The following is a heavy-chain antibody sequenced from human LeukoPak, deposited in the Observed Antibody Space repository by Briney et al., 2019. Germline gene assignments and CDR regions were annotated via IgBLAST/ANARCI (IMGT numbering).Heavy chain of an antibody. Sequence: PSETLSLTCTVSGGSISGYYWSWIRQPPGKGLECIGYIYYRGSTNYNPSLKSRVTISVDTSRNQFSLKLTSVTAADTAVYYCAKVGDRDSSGYYWGFEYWGQGTLVTVSS. V-gene: IGHV4-59*08. J-gene: IGHJ4*02. CDR3: AKVGDRDSSGYYWGFEY. D-gene: IGHD3-22*01. CDR2: IYYRGST. CDR1: GGSISGYY.